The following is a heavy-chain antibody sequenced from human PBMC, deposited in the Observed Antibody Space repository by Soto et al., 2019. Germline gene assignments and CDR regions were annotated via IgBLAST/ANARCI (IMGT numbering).Heavy chain of an antibody. Sequence: PGGYLGLSCAASGFTFSGSAMHWVRQASGKGLEWVGRIRSKANSYATAYAASVKGRFTISRDDSKNTAYLQMNSLKTEDTAVYYFTILIVDTVKNHYGMAVPGQGATVTVSS. V-gene: IGHV3-73*01. J-gene: IGHJ6*02. D-gene: IGHD5-18*01. CDR3: TILIVDTVKNHYGMAV. CDR1: GFTFSGSA. CDR2: IRSKANSYAT.